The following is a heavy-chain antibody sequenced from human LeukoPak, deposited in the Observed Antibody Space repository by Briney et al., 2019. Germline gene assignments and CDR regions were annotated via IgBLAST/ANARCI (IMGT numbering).Heavy chain of an antibody. V-gene: IGHV4-34*01. CDR2: INHSGST. CDR1: GGSFSGYY. J-gene: IGHJ6*02. CDR3: ARYSSSSGGMDV. D-gene: IGHD6-6*01. Sequence: SETLSLTCAVYGGSFSGYYWSWIRQPPGKELEWIGEINHSGSTNYNPSLKSRVTISVDTSKNQFSLKLSSVTAADTAVYYCARYSSSSGGMDVWGQGTTVTVSS.